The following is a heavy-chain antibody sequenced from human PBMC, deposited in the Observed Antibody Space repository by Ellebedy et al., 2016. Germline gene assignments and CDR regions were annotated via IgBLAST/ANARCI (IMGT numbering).Heavy chain of an antibody. D-gene: IGHD1-1*01. CDR2: YSGRGDYT. J-gene: IGHJ3*02. V-gene: IGHV3-23*01. CDR1: GFTFSTYA. CDR3: ARELLDSAGAFDI. Sequence: GGSLRLSCAASGFTFSTYAMSWVRQAPGKGLEWVSGYSGRGDYTYYADSVRGRFTISRDNSKNTVYLQMNSLRDEDTAVYYCARELLDSAGAFDIWGQGTMVTVSS.